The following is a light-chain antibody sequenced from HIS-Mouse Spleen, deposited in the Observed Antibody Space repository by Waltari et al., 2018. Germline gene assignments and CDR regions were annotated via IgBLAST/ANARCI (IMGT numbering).Light chain of an antibody. CDR2: WAS. J-gene: IGKJ2*01. CDR3: QQYYSTPYT. V-gene: IGKV4-1*01. CDR1: QSVLYSSNNKND. Sequence: DIVMTQSPDSLAVSLGERATINCKSSQSVLYSSNNKNDLAWYQQKPGQPPKRLMYWASTRESGVPDRFSGSGSGTDFTLTISSLQAEDVAVYYCQQYYSTPYTFGQGTKLEIK.